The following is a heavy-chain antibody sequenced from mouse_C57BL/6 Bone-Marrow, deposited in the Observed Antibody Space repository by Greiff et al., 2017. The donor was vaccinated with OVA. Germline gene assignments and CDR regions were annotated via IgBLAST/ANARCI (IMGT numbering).Heavy chain of an antibody. J-gene: IGHJ1*03. CDR2: ILPGSGST. D-gene: IGHD1-1*01. V-gene: IGHV1-9*01. CDR3: AREGYYGSSYEDWYFDV. Sequence: VQLQQSGAELLKPGASVKLSCKATGYTFTGYWIEWVKQRPGHGLEWIGEILPGSGSTNYNEKFKGKATFTADTSSNTAYMQLSSLTTEDSAIYYCAREGYYGSSYEDWYFDVWGTGTTVTVSS. CDR1: GYTFTGYW.